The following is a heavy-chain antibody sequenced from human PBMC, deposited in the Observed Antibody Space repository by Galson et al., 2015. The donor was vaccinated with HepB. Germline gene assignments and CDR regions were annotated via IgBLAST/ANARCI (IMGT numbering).Heavy chain of an antibody. CDR3: ARRQYFGGPSGFYDS. V-gene: IGHV1-3*04. D-gene: IGHD6-25*01. CDR1: GYTFINYA. J-gene: IGHJ4*02. Sequence: SVKVSCKASGYTFINYAIHWMRRAPGQRLEWMGWINIGNDNTKYSQHFQGRDTITSDTSANTIYMELSSLRSEDTAIYYCARRQYFGGPSGFYDSWGQGTLVTVSS. CDR2: INIGNDNT.